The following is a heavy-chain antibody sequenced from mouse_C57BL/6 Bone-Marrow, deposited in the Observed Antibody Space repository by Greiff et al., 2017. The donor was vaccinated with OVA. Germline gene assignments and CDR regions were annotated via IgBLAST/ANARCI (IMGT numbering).Heavy chain of an antibody. CDR2: INPNNGGT. CDR3: ASWDYGSSDYFDY. J-gene: IGHJ2*01. Sequence: EVQLQQSGPELVKPGASVKISCEASGYTFTDYYMNWVKQSHGKSLEWIGDINPNNGGTSYNQKFKGKATLTVDKSSSTAYMELRSLTSEDSAVYYCASWDYGSSDYFDYWGQGTTLTVSS. D-gene: IGHD1-1*01. V-gene: IGHV1-26*01. CDR1: GYTFTDYY.